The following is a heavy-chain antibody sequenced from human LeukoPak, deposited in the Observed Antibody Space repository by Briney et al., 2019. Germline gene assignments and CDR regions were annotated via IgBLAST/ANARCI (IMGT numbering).Heavy chain of an antibody. CDR1: GFTFSSYA. CDR3: AKRGSSGYYVLDY. J-gene: IGHJ4*02. Sequence: GGSLRLSSAASGFTFSSYAMSWVRQAPGKGLEWVSAISGSGGSTYYADSVKGRFSISRDNSKNTLYLQMNSLRAEDTAVYYCAKRGSSGYYVLDYWGQGTLVTVSS. CDR2: ISGSGGST. D-gene: IGHD6-19*01. V-gene: IGHV3-23*01.